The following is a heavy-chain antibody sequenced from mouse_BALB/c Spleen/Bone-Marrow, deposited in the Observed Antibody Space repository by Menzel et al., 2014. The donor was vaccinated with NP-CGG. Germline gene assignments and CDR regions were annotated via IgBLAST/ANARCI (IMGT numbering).Heavy chain of an antibody. D-gene: IGHD2-2*01. CDR3: ARIYYGYEFTY. V-gene: IGHV1S29*02. J-gene: IGHJ3*01. CDR1: GYTFTDYN. CDR2: IYPYNGVT. Sequence: DVQLVESGPELLKPGASVKISCKASGYTFTDYNMHWVKQSHGKSLEWIGYIYPYNGVTAYNQKFKSKATLTVDNSSSTAYMELRSLTSEDSAVYYCARIYYGYEFTYWGQGTLVTVSA.